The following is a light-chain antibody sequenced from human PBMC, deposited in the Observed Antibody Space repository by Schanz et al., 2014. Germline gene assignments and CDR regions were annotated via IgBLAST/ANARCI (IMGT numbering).Light chain of an antibody. CDR2: AAS. Sequence: DIQMTQSPSSLSASVGDRVTITCRASQSISTYLNWYQQKPGKAPKLLIYAASSLQSGVPSRFSGSGSGTDFTLTISSLQPEDIATYYCQQANGFPITFGQGTRLEIK. V-gene: IGKV1-39*01. CDR3: QQANGFPIT. CDR1: QSISTY. J-gene: IGKJ5*01.